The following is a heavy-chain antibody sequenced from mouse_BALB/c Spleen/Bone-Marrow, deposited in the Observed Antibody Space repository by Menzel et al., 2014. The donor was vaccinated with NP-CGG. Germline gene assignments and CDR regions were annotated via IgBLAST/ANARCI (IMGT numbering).Heavy chain of an antibody. Sequence: VKLQESGAELVRPGSSVKISCKVSGYAFSSYWVNWVRQRPGQGLEWIGQIYPGDGDTNYNGKFKDKATLTADKSSSTAYMQLSSLTSEASAVYFCAKSGYGSFDYWGQGTTLTVSS. J-gene: IGHJ2*01. V-gene: IGHV1-80*01. CDR2: IYPGDGDT. CDR3: AKSGYGSFDY. CDR1: GYAFSSYW. D-gene: IGHD1-1*01.